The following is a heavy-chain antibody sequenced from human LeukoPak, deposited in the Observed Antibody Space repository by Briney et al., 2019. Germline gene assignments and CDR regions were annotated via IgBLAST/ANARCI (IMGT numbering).Heavy chain of an antibody. CDR3: AAYGSGSYVTAHYYYMDV. J-gene: IGHJ6*03. CDR1: GYTFTGYY. V-gene: IGHV1-2*02. Sequence: ASVKVSCKASGYTFTGYYMHWVRQAPGQGLEWMGWINPNSGGTNYAQKFQGRVTMTRDTSISTAYMELSRLRSDDTAVYYCAAYGSGSYVTAHYYYMDVWGKGTTVTISS. D-gene: IGHD3-10*01. CDR2: INPNSGGT.